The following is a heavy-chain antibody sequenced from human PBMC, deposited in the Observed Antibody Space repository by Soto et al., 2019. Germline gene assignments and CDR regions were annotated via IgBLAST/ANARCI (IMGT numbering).Heavy chain of an antibody. CDR2: ISWNSGDV. CDR1: GFMFDDFA. D-gene: IGHD3-22*01. CDR3: AKAPNVVTHWFEP. V-gene: IGHV3-9*01. J-gene: IGHJ5*02. Sequence: EVQLVESGGGLVQTGRSLRLSCAASGFMFDDFAMHWVRKAPGKGLEWVSGISWNSGDVAYADSVKGRFTSSRDNAKHSVYLHLTSMRPEDTALYYCAKAPNVVTHWFEPWGQGTLVTVSS.